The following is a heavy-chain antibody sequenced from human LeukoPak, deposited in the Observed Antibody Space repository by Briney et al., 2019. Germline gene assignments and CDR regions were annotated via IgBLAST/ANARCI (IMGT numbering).Heavy chain of an antibody. CDR2: ISAYNGNT. CDR1: GYTFTSYG. J-gene: IGHJ6*04. D-gene: IGHD2-2*01. CDR3: ARVGLVVPAAIGMDV. Sequence: ASVNVSCKASGYTFTSYGISWVRQAPGQGLEWMGWISAYNGNTNYAQKLQGRVTMTTDTSTSTAYMELRSLRSDVTAVYYCARVGLVVPAAIGMDVWGKGTTVTVSS. V-gene: IGHV1-18*04.